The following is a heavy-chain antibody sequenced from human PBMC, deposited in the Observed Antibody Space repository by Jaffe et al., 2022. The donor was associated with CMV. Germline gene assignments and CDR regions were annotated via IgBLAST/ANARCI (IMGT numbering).Heavy chain of an antibody. V-gene: IGHV3-48*03. Sequence: EVQLVESGGGLVQPGGSLRLSCAASGFTFSSYEMNWVRQAPGKGLEWVSYISSSGSTIYYADSVKGRFTISRDNAKNSLYLQMNSLRAEDTAVYYCARVGGFYDSSGYYPDAEYFQHWGQGTLVTVSS. CDR1: GFTFSSYE. CDR3: ARVGGFYDSSGYYPDAEYFQH. D-gene: IGHD3-22*01. CDR2: ISSSGSTI. J-gene: IGHJ1*01.